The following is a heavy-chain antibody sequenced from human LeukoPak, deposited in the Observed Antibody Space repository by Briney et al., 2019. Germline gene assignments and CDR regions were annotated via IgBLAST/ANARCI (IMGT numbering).Heavy chain of an antibody. J-gene: IGHJ4*02. CDR1: GFTFSGYW. V-gene: IGHV3-7*01. Sequence: GGSLRLSCEASGFTFSGYWMGWVRQAPGKGLEWVANISPDGSDTFYVDSVKGRFTVSRDNAKNSLYLQMNSLRVEDTGVYYCARRSGRRYEYWGQGVLVTVSS. CDR3: ARRSGRRYEY. CDR2: ISPDGSDT. D-gene: IGHD5-24*01.